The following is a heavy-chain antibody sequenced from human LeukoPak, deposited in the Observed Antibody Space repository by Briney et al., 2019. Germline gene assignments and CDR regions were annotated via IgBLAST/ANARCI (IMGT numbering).Heavy chain of an antibody. J-gene: IGHJ4*02. V-gene: IGHV1-46*01. D-gene: IGHD6-19*01. CDR1: GYTFASYY. CDR2: INPSGATT. Sequence: ASVKVSCKASGYTFASYYIHWVRQAPGQGLEWMGMINPSGATTTYAQNFQGRVTKTRDTSTRTAYMELSSLRSEDTAVYYCAKEGNSGWVPKYWGQGTLVTVSS. CDR3: AKEGNSGWVPKY.